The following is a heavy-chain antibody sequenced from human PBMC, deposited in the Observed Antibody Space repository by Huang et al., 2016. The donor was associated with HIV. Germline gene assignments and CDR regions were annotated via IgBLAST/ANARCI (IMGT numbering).Heavy chain of an antibody. V-gene: IGHV3-48*01. CDR2: IRRTGRAK. D-gene: IGHD5-18*01. J-gene: IGHJ4*02. CDR3: AMGYGPFDF. Sequence: EVHLVESGGGLVQPGGSLGLSCAASGFTFSSYSMNWVRQTPGKGRGWVSYIRRTGRAKDYADSVKDRFTISRDNANNSLYLQMNSLRAEDAGVYFCAMGYGPFDFWGQGTLVTVSS. CDR1: GFTFSSYS.